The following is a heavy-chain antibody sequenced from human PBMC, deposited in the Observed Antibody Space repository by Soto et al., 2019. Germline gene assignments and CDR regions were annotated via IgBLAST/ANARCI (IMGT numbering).Heavy chain of an antibody. CDR2: ISSSGSTI. Sequence: PGGSLRLSCAASGFTFSSYEMNWVRQAPGKGLEWVSYISSSGSTIYYADSVKGRFTISRDNAKNSLYLQMNSLRAEDTAVYYCARDNLVQTGAVYYYYGMDVWGQGTTVTVSS. CDR1: GFTFSSYE. D-gene: IGHD1-20*01. J-gene: IGHJ6*02. V-gene: IGHV3-48*03. CDR3: ARDNLVQTGAVYYYYGMDV.